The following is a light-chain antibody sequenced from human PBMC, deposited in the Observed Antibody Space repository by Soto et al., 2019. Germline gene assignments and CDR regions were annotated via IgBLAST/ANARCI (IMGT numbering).Light chain of an antibody. V-gene: IGKV3-20*01. J-gene: IGKJ1*01. CDR2: CAS. CDR1: LSLSNNY. Sequence: EIVLTQSPGTLSVSAGERATLSCRASLSLSNNYLTWYQQKPGQPPTVLIYCASIRATGIPDRFSGSGSGTYFTLTINRLEPEDFAVYYCQQYETSPTFGQGTKVEIK. CDR3: QQYETSPT.